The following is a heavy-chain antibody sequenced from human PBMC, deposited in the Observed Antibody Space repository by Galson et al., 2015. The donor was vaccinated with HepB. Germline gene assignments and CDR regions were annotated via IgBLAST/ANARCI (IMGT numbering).Heavy chain of an antibody. V-gene: IGHV3-21*01. D-gene: IGHD4-11*01. CDR2: ISSSSSYI. CDR3: ARDSRNYGGGDDAFDI. CDR1: GFTFSSYS. J-gene: IGHJ3*02. Sequence: SLRLSCAASGFTFSSYSMNWVRQAPGKGLEWVSSISSSSSYIYYADSVKGRFTISRDNAKNSLYLQMNSLRAEDTAVYYCARDSRNYGGGDDAFDIWGQGTMVTVSS.